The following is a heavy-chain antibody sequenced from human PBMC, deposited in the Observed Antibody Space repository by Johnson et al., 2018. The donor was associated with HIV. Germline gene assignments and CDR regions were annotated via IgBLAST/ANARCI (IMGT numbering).Heavy chain of an antibody. Sequence: VQLVESGGGVVQPGGSLRLSCAASGFTFSNYGMHWVRQAPGKGLEWVAFIRYDGSNKYYADSMKGRFTISRDNSKNTLYLQMNSLRAEDTAVYYCARADGLVGDRAFDIWGQGTMVTVSS. CDR2: IRYDGSNK. D-gene: IGHD1-26*01. V-gene: IGHV3-30*02. CDR3: ARADGLVGDRAFDI. CDR1: GFTFSNYG. J-gene: IGHJ3*02.